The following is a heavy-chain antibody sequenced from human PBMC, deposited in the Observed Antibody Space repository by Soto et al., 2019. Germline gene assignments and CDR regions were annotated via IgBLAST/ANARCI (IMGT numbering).Heavy chain of an antibody. V-gene: IGHV1-69*13. CDR3: ARDQYSGSYLYYYGMDV. J-gene: IGHJ6*02. Sequence: SVKVSCKASGGTFSSYAISWVRQAPGQGLEWMGGIIPIFGTANYAQKFQGRVTITADESTSTAYMELSSLRSEDTAVYYCARDQYSGSYLYYYGMDVWAKGPRSPSP. D-gene: IGHD1-26*01. CDR1: GGTFSSYA. CDR2: IIPIFGTA.